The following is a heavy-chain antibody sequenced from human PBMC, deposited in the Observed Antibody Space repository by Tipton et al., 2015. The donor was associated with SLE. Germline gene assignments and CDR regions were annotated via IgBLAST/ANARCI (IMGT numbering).Heavy chain of an antibody. CDR3: TRRCGKGFAY. V-gene: IGHV1-8*01. D-gene: IGHD4-23*01. J-gene: IGHJ4*02. CDR2: MNPKSGNT. Sequence: QVQLVQSGPEVQKPGASVKVSCKASGYAFSSYDINWVRQASGQGLEWMGWMNPKSGNTGFAQKFQGRVTMTRNNAITTAYMELSSLRSEDTAIYYCTRRCGKGFAYWGQGTLITVSS. CDR1: GYAFSSYD.